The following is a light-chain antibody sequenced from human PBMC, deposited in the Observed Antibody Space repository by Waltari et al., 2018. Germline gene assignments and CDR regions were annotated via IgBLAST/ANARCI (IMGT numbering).Light chain of an antibody. J-gene: IGLJ1*01. V-gene: IGLV2-8*01. CDR2: EVT. Sequence: QSALTQPPSASGSPGQSVTISCTGTSSDVGRYNYVSWYQQHPGKAPKLIIYEVTQRPSGVPVRFSGSKSGNTASLTVSGLQAEDESDYYCSSFADTNPVVFGTGTKVTVL. CDR1: SSDVGRYNY. CDR3: SSFADTNPVV.